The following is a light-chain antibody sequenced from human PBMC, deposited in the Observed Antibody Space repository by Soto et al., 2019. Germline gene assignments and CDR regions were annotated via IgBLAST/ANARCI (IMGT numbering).Light chain of an antibody. CDR3: QQSYSTQIT. Sequence: DIQMTQSPSSLSASAGDRVTITCRVSQSISSYLNWYQQKPGKAPKLLIYAASSLQSGVPSRFSGSGSGTDFTLTISSLQPEDFATYYCQQSYSTQITFGQGTRLEIK. V-gene: IGKV1-39*01. CDR1: QSISSY. CDR2: AAS. J-gene: IGKJ5*01.